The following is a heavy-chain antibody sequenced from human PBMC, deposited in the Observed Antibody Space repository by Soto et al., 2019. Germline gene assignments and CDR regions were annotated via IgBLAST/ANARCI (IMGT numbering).Heavy chain of an antibody. CDR2: IYHSGSA. CDR3: VRSVILSGGSYKGLIRLHYFDT. V-gene: IGHV4-30-2*01. Sequence: SETLSLTCAVSGGSISSGGYSWSWIRQPPGKGLEWIGYIYHSGSAYYNPSLKSRVTMSVDGSKNQFSLNMDSVTAADTAIYYCVRSVILSGGSYKGLIRLHYFDTWGPGTLVTVSS. CDR1: GGSISSGGYS. J-gene: IGHJ4*02. D-gene: IGHD3-3*01.